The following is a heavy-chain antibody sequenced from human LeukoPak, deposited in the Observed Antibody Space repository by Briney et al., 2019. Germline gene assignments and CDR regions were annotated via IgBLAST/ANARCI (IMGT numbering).Heavy chain of an antibody. D-gene: IGHD3-3*01. V-gene: IGHV4-31*03. Sequence: SETLSLTCTVSGDSISSGGYYWSWIRQHPGKGLEWIGYIYYSGSTYYNPSLKSRVTISVDTTKNQFSLKLSSVTAADTAVYYCASLTLDYDFWSGYSWFDYWGQGTLVTVSS. J-gene: IGHJ4*02. CDR3: ASLTLDYDFWSGYSWFDY. CDR1: GDSISSGGYY. CDR2: IYYSGST.